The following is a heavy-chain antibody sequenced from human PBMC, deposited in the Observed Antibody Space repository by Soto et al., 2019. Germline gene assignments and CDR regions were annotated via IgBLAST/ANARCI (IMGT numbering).Heavy chain of an antibody. CDR2: ISYDGSNK. CDR3: AGENYYDSSGYYPAY. J-gene: IGHJ4*01. Sequence: GGSLRLSCAASGFTFSSYAMHWVRQAPGKGLEWVAVISYDGSNKYYADSVKGRFTISRDNSKNTLYLQMNSLRAEDTAVYYCAGENYYDSSGYYPAYWGHGTLVTVPS. V-gene: IGHV3-30-3*01. CDR1: GFTFSSYA. D-gene: IGHD3-22*01.